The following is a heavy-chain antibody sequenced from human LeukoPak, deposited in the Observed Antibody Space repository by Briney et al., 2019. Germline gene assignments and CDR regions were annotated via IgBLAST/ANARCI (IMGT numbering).Heavy chain of an antibody. J-gene: IGHJ6*03. Sequence: SETLCLTCTVSGGCISSSRYFWGWIRQPPGKGLEWIGSIDSSGSTYYNPALKSRVTISVDTSKNHFSLRLSSVTAADTAVYYCAAHCSSTSCHGGLYYYMDVWGKGTTVTVSS. CDR3: AAHCSSTSCHGGLYYYMDV. V-gene: IGHV4-39*07. D-gene: IGHD2-2*01. CDR1: GGCISSSRYF. CDR2: IDSSGST.